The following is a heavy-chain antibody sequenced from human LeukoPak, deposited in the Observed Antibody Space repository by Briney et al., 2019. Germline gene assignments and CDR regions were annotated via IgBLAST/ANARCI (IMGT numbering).Heavy chain of an antibody. D-gene: IGHD5-18*01. V-gene: IGHV1-69*05. Sequence: SVKVSCKASGGTFSSYAISWVRQAPGQGLEWMGGIIPIFGTANYAQKFQGRVTITTDESTSTAYMEPSSLRSEDTAVYYCARARGYSYGPADYWGQGTLVTVSS. J-gene: IGHJ4*02. CDR3: ARARGYSYGPADY. CDR2: IIPIFGTA. CDR1: GGTFSSYA.